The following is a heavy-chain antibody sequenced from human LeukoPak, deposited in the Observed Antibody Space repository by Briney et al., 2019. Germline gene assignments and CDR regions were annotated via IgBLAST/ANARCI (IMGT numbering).Heavy chain of an antibody. CDR3: ARWAAHCSSTSCYFDY. CDR1: GFTFSSNT. D-gene: IGHD2-2*01. CDR2: ISSSTSYI. V-gene: IGHV3-21*01. Sequence: GGSLRLSCAASGFTFSSNTMNWVRQAPGKGLEWVSSISSSTSYIYSADSLKGRFTISRDNSKNTLYLQMNSLRAEDTAVYYCARWAAHCSSTSCYFDYWGQGTLVTVSS. J-gene: IGHJ4*02.